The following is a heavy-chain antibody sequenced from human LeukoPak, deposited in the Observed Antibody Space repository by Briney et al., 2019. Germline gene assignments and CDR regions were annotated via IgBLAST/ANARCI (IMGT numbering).Heavy chain of an antibody. V-gene: IGHV1-2*02. J-gene: IGHJ3*02. CDR1: GYTFTGYY. CDR2: INPNSGGT. Sequence: ASVKVSCKASGYTFTGYYMHWVRQAPGQGLEWMGWINPNSGGTDYAQKFQGRVTMTSDTSISTAYMELSRLRFDDTAVYYCARPRDYGDYDAFDIWGQGTMVTVSS. CDR3: ARPRDYGDYDAFDI. D-gene: IGHD4-17*01.